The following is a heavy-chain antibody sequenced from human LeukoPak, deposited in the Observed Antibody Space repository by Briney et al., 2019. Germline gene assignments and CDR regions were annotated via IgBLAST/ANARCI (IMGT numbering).Heavy chain of an antibody. CDR1: GFTFSSYA. CDR2: ISYDGSNK. V-gene: IGHV3-30-3*01. J-gene: IGHJ4*02. Sequence: PGRSLRLSCAASGFTFSSYAMHWVRQAPGKGLEWVAVISYDGSNKYYADSVKGRFTISRDNSRNTLYLQMNSLRAEDTAVYYCARDPLGAQYYYDSSGTPRGQGTLVTVSS. CDR3: ARDPLGAQYYYDSSGTP. D-gene: IGHD3-22*01.